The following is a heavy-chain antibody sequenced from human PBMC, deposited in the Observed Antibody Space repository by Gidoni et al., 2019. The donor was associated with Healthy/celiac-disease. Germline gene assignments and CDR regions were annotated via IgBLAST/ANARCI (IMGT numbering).Heavy chain of an antibody. CDR3: TTAPPFIYDFWSGYYNDFDY. Sequence: EVQLVESGGGLVKPGGSLRLSCAASGFTFSNAWMRWVRQAPGKGLEWVGRIKSKTDGGTTDYAAPVKGRFTISRDDSKNTLYLQMNSLKTEDTAVYYCTTAPPFIYDFWSGYYNDFDYWGQGTLVTVSS. CDR1: GFTFSNAW. CDR2: IKSKTDGGTT. J-gene: IGHJ4*02. V-gene: IGHV3-15*01. D-gene: IGHD3-3*01.